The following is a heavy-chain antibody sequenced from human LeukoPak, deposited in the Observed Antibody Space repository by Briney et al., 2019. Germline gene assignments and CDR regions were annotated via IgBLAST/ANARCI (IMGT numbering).Heavy chain of an antibody. D-gene: IGHD3-22*01. J-gene: IGHJ4*02. CDR1: GYTFTSYY. Sequence: ASVKVSCKASGYTFTSYYMHWVRQAPGQGLEWMGIINPSGGSTSYAQKFQGRVTMTRDTSTSTVYMELSSLRSEDTAVYYCAIEGTGVYYYDSSGLFDYWGQGTLVTVSS. V-gene: IGHV1-46*01. CDR2: INPSGGST. CDR3: AIEGTGVYYYDSSGLFDY.